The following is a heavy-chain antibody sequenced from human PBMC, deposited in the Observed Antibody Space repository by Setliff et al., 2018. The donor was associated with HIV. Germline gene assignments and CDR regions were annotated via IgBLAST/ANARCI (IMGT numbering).Heavy chain of an antibody. V-gene: IGHV1-69*13. CDR3: ARGGVYYYDSSGWSMDY. CDR2: IIPIFGTA. D-gene: IGHD3-22*01. J-gene: IGHJ4*02. CDR1: GGTFSSYA. Sequence: ASVKVSCKASGGTFSSYAISWVRQAPGQGLEWMGGIIPIFGTANYAQKFQGRVTITADESTSTAYMELSSLRSEDTAVYYCARGGVYYYDSSGWSMDYWGQGTLVTSPQ.